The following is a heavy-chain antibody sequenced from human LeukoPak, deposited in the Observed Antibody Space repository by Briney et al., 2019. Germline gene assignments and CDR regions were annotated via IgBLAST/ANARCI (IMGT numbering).Heavy chain of an antibody. CDR1: GYSFTSYW. Sequence: GESLKISCKGSGYSFTSYWIGWVRQMPGKGLEWMGIIYPCDSDTRYSPSFQGQVTISADKSISTAYLQWSSLKASDTAMYYCARGGKEAVVTRPPVYYYYYMDVWGKGTTVTVSS. V-gene: IGHV5-51*01. D-gene: IGHD4-23*01. J-gene: IGHJ6*03. CDR2: IYPCDSDT. CDR3: ARGGKEAVVTRPPVYYYYYMDV.